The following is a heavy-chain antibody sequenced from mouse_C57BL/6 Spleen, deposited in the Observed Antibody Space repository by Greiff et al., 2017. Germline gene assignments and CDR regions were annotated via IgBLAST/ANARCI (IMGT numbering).Heavy chain of an antibody. V-gene: IGHV1-64*01. CDR2: IHPNSGST. Sequence: QVQLQQPGAELVKPGASVKLSCKASGYTFTSYWMHWVKQRPGQGLEWIGMIHPNSGSTNYNEKFKSKATLTVDKSSSTAYMQLSSLTSEDSAVYYCARRNPLPYYVDYWGQGTTLTVSS. CDR1: GYTFTSYW. D-gene: IGHD2-1*01. CDR3: ARRNPLPYYVDY. J-gene: IGHJ2*01.